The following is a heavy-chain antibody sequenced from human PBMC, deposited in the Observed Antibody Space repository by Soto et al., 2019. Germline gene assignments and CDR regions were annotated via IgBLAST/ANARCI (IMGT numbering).Heavy chain of an antibody. CDR2: IYYSGST. D-gene: IGHD2-2*01. CDR1: GGYIISSSYY. Sequence: SETLSLTSTVSGGYIISSSYYWGWIRQPPGKGLEWIGSIYYSGSTYYNPSLKSRVTISVDTSKNQFSLKLSSVTAADTAVYYCARLSTSWVYYYYYMDVWGKGTTVTVSS. CDR3: ARLSTSWVYYYYYMDV. J-gene: IGHJ6*03. V-gene: IGHV4-39*01.